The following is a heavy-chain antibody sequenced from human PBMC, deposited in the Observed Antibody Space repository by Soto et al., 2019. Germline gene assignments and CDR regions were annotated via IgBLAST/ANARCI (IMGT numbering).Heavy chain of an antibody. V-gene: IGHV3-30*18. CDR1: GFTFSSYG. CDR3: AKDRESGYLRGTFVGY. D-gene: IGHD5-12*01. J-gene: IGHJ4*02. CDR2: ISYDGSNK. Sequence: GGPLRLSCAASGFTFSSYGMHWVSQAPGKGLEWVAVISYDGSNKYYADSVKGRFTISRDNSKNTLYLQMNSLRAEDTAVYYCAKDRESGYLRGTFVGYWGQGTLVTVSS.